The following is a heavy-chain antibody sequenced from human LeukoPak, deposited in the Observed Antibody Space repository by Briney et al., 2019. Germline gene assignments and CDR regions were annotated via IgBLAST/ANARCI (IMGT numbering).Heavy chain of an antibody. CDR1: GFTFSGYG. Sequence: GRSLRLSCEASGFTFSGYGMHWVRQAPGQGLEWVALISFDGSNTYYADSVKGRFTISRDNSKNALYLQMNSLRVEDTAVFYCVKGGGGTYRFDYWGQGTLVTVSS. J-gene: IGHJ4*02. CDR3: VKGGGGTYRFDY. CDR2: ISFDGSNT. V-gene: IGHV3-30*18. D-gene: IGHD3-16*02.